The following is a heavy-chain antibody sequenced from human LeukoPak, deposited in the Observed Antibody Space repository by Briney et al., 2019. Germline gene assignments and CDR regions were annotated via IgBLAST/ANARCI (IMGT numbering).Heavy chain of an antibody. Sequence: PGGSLRLSCVASGFTFNFHAMSWVRQAPGKGLEWVSVIYSGGSKYYADSVSGRITISRDNSKNTLYLQMNSLRAEDTAVYYCARVQANWGFSGAFDIWGQGTMVTVSS. CDR3: ARVQANWGFSGAFDI. D-gene: IGHD7-27*01. J-gene: IGHJ3*02. V-gene: IGHV3-66*01. CDR2: IYSGGSK. CDR1: GFTFNFHA.